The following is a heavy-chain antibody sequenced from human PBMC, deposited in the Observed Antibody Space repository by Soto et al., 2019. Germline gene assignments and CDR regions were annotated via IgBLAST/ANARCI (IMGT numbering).Heavy chain of an antibody. CDR3: ARQRTTVVTQAYFDH. J-gene: IGHJ4*02. Sequence: PSETLSLTCIVSGEPISSSSYYWGWIRQPPGKGLEWIGSIYYSGRTCYNPSFKSRVTISIDTSKNQFSLKLSSVTATDTAVYYCARQRTTVVTQAYFDHWGRGALVTVSS. CDR2: IYYSGRT. V-gene: IGHV4-39*01. D-gene: IGHD2-21*02. CDR1: GEPISSSSYY.